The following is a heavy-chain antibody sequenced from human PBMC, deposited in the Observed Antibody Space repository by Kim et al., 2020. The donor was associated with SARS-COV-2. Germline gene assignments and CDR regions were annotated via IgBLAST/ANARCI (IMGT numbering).Heavy chain of an antibody. Sequence: GGSLRLSCAASGFTFSTYSMNWIRQAPGKGLEWISYIRSSDTTIQYADSVKVRFTISTDNARNSLYLQMNSLRDEDTAVYYCARDSIFAFDLWGQGTVVTVS. J-gene: IGHJ3*01. CDR2: IRSSDTTI. CDR3: ARDSIFAFDL. V-gene: IGHV3-48*02. D-gene: IGHD2-21*01. CDR1: GFTFSTYS.